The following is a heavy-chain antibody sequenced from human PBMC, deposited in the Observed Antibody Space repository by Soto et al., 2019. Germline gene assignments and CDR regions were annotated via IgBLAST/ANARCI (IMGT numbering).Heavy chain of an antibody. Sequence: QVQLVQSGAEVKTPGSSVTVSCKASGSTFSSYAISWVRQSPGQGLEWMGRIIPFIGTANYAQKLQGRVPTTADESTSTAYMELTSLRSEDSAGYYCSRVVMTTVPVSYYYGMDVWGQGTTVTVSS. CDR2: IIPFIGTA. V-gene: IGHV1-69*18. J-gene: IGHJ6*02. D-gene: IGHD4-4*01. CDR3: SRVVMTTVPVSYYYGMDV. CDR1: GSTFSSYA.